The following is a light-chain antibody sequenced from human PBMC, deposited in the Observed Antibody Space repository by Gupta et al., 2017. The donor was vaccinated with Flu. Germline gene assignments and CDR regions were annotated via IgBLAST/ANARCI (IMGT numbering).Light chain of an antibody. Sequence: SSELTPPPSVSVSPGQTASITCSGYKLGDIYVSWSQQKPGQSPVLVIYQDTQRPSGIPERFSGSNSGHTATLTISGTQALDEADYYCQAWDSGTCGFGGGTKLTVL. V-gene: IGLV3-1*01. J-gene: IGLJ2*01. CDR3: QAWDSGTCG. CDR1: KLGDIY. CDR2: QDT.